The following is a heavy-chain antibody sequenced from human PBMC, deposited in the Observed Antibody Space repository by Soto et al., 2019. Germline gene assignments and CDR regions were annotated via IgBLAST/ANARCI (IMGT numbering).Heavy chain of an antibody. V-gene: IGHV3-53*01. CDR3: ARAGVTPHFFDY. Sequence: LRLSCAASGFSVRTNYMSWVRQAPGKGLDWVSVFESGGSIYYADSVKGRLIISRDYAKNTVDPQMNSLRVEDTTVYYCARAGVTPHFFDYWGQGTLVTVSS. CDR1: GFSVRTNY. CDR2: FESGGSI. D-gene: IGHD3-3*02. J-gene: IGHJ4*02.